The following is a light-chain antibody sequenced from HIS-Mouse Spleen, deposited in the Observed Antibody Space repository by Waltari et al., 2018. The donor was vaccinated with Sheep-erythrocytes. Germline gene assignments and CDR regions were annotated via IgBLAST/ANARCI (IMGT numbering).Light chain of an antibody. V-gene: IGLV3-25*03. Sequence: SYQLTQPPSVSVSPGQTSRLRCSGHALPKQYAYWYQQKPCQAPVVVIYKDSERPSGIPARFPGSSPWTTVTLTISGVQAEDEADYYCQSADSSGTYVFGTGTKVTVL. J-gene: IGLJ1*01. CDR2: KDS. CDR3: QSADSSGTYV. CDR1: ALPKQY.